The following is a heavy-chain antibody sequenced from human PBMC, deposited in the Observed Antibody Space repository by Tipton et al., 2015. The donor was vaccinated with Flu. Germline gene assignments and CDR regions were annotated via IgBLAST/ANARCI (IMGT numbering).Heavy chain of an antibody. J-gene: IGHJ4*02. D-gene: IGHD3-22*01. CDR1: GYSISSGYY. Sequence: LRLSCAVSGYSISSGYYWGWIRLPPGKGLEWIGSIYHSGSTYYNPSLKSRVTISVDTSKNQFSLKLSSVTAADTAVYYCAGQRLILDDSSGYYDSWGQGTLVTVSS. V-gene: IGHV4-38-2*01. CDR3: AGQRLILDDSSGYYDS. CDR2: IYHSGST.